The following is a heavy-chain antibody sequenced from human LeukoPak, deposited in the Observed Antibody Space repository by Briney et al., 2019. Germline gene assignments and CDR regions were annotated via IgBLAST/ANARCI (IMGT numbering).Heavy chain of an antibody. Sequence: ASVKVSCKASGYTFTSYGISWVRQAPGQGLEWMGWISAYNGNTKYAQKLQGRVTMTTHTSTSTAYIELRSLRSDDTAVYYCARDRYCSITKCYNWFDPWGQGTLVTVSS. J-gene: IGHJ5*02. CDR2: ISAYNGNT. V-gene: IGHV1-18*01. D-gene: IGHD2-2*01. CDR1: GYTFTSYG. CDR3: ARDRYCSITKCYNWFDP.